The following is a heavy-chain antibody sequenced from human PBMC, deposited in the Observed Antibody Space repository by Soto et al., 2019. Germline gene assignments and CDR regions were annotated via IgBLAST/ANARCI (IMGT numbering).Heavy chain of an antibody. Sequence: GASVKVSCKASGYTFTSYGISWVRQAPGQGLEWMGWISAYNGNTNYAQKLQGRVTMTTDTSTSTAYMELRSLRSDDTAVYYCARGACSSTSCRSRNYYYYYMDVWGKGTTITVSS. D-gene: IGHD2-2*01. CDR3: ARGACSSTSCRSRNYYYYYMDV. CDR1: GYTFTSYG. V-gene: IGHV1-18*01. J-gene: IGHJ6*03. CDR2: ISAYNGNT.